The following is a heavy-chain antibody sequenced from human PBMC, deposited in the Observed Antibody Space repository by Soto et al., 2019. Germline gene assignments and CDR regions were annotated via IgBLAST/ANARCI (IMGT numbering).Heavy chain of an antibody. CDR1: GYTFTSYD. V-gene: IGHV1-8*01. Sequence: ASVKVSCKASGYTFTSYDINWVRQATGQGLEWMGWMNPNSGNTGYAQKFQGRVTMTRNTSISTAYMELSSLRSEDTAVYYCARGLAAAGTAADYWRQGTLVTVSS. J-gene: IGHJ4*02. CDR3: ARGLAAAGTAADY. D-gene: IGHD6-13*01. CDR2: MNPNSGNT.